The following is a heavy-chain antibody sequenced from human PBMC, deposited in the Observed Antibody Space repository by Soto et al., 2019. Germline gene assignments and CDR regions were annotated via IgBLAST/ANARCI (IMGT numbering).Heavy chain of an antibody. CDR3: AKGRKSTEKDIAVMLAAASSIQH. V-gene: IGHV3-23*01. CDR1: GFTFSDYA. D-gene: IGHD2-15*01. Sequence: GGSLRLSCVASGFTFSDYAMTWVRQAPGKGLEWVSVISATGAATYYADSVRGRFTISRDNSKNTLNLQMNDLRVEDTAVIYCAKGRKSTEKDIAVMLAAASSIQHWGQGTLVTVSS. CDR2: ISATGAAT. J-gene: IGHJ1*01.